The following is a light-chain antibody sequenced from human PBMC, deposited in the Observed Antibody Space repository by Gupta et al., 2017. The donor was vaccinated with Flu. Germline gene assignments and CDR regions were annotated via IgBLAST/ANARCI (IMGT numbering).Light chain of an antibody. CDR2: DNN. CDR3: AAWDDSLNGHYV. J-gene: IGLJ1*01. CDR1: SSNIGRNT. V-gene: IGLV1-44*01. Sequence: VNISCSGSSSNIGRNTVNWYQQVPGMAPKLLIYDNNQRPSGGSDRFSGSKSGTSASLAINGVPSEDEADYYCAAWDDSLNGHYVFGTGTKVTVL.